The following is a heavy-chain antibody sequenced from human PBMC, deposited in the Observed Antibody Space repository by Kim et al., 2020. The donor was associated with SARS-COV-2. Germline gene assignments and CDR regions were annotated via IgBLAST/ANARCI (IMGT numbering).Heavy chain of an antibody. J-gene: IGHJ6*02. Sequence: GGSLRLSCAASGFTFSSYGMHWVRQAPGKGLEWVAVIWYDGSNKYYADSVKGRFTISRDNSKNTLYLQMNSLRAEDTAVYYCASGSGSYYDFWSGPTYGMDVWGQGTTVTVSS. CDR1: GFTFSSYG. CDR3: ASGSGSYYDFWSGPTYGMDV. CDR2: IWYDGSNK. D-gene: IGHD3-3*01. V-gene: IGHV3-33*01.